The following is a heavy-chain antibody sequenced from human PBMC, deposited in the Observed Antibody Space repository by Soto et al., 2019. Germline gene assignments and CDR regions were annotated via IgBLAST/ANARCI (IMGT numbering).Heavy chain of an antibody. CDR3: ARFGYPPEVDY. D-gene: IGHD3-10*01. V-gene: IGHV4-4*02. CDR2: IYHSGST. J-gene: IGHJ4*02. Sequence: QVQLQESGPGLVKPSGTLSLTCAVSGGSISSSNWWSLVRQPPGKGLEWIGEIYHSGSTNYNPSLRRRVTTSVDKSKNQFTLKLSSVTAADTAVYYCARFGYPPEVDYWGQGTLVTVSS. CDR1: GGSISSSNW.